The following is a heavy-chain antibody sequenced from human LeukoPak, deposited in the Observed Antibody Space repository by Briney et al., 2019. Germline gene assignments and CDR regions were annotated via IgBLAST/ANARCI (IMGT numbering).Heavy chain of an antibody. J-gene: IGHJ6*02. CDR1: GGSISSSNW. CDR3: ARGIYDILTGSHYYYYGMDV. Sequence: SETLSLTCAVSGGSISSSNWWSWVRQPPGKRLEWIGEIYHSGSTSYNPSLKSRVTISVDKSKNQFSLKLSSVTAADTAVYYCARGIYDILTGSHYYYYGMDVWGQGTTVAVSS. CDR2: IYHSGST. D-gene: IGHD3-9*01. V-gene: IGHV4-4*02.